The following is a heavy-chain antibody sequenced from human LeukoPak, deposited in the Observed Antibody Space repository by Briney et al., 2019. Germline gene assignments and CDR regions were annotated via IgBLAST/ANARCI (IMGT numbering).Heavy chain of an antibody. CDR1: GFTFSSYA. V-gene: IGHV3-23*01. J-gene: IGHJ4*02. CDR2: ISGSGGST. D-gene: IGHD5-18*01. Sequence: GGSLRLSCAASGFTFSSYAMSWVRQAPGKGLEWVSAISGSGGSTYYADSVKGRFTISRDNSKNTLYLQMNSLRAEDTAVYYCAKVTQELWLWGDYYFDYWGQGTLVTASS. CDR3: AKVTQELWLWGDYYFDY.